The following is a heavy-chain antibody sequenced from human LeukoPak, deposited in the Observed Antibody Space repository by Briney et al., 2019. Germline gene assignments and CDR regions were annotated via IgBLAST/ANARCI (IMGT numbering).Heavy chain of an antibody. CDR1: GFSVSTNY. Sequence: GGSLRLSCEASGFSVSTNYMSWVRQAPGKGLEWVSVFYAGGSTYYTDSVKGRFTISRDISKNSLYLQMNSLRAEDTAVYYCAAKGNGYTGIYVFAHWGQGTLVTVSS. J-gene: IGHJ4*02. CDR2: FYAGGST. CDR3: AAKGNGYTGIYVFAH. V-gene: IGHV3-66*01. D-gene: IGHD1-26*01.